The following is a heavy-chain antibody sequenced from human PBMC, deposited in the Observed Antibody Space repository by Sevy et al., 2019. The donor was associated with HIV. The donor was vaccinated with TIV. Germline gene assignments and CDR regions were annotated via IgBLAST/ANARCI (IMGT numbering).Heavy chain of an antibody. CDR3: ARLKLHYDPYYFDL. Sequence: GGSLRLSCAASGFTLNKAWMNWVRQAPGKGLEWVANIKQDGSKKYYVDSIKGRFIVSRDNAKKSLYLEMSSLRAEDTAVYYCARLKLHYDPYYFDLWGQGTLVTVSS. CDR1: GFTLNKAW. V-gene: IGHV3-7*01. CDR2: IKQDGSKK. J-gene: IGHJ4*02. D-gene: IGHD3-16*01.